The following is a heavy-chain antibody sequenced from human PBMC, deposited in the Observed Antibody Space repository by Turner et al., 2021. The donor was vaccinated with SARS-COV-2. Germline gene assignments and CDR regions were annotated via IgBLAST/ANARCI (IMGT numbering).Heavy chain of an antibody. CDR1: GGSISNYY. V-gene: IGHV4-59*08. J-gene: IGHJ4*02. CDR2: IYYTGST. Sequence: QVQLQESGPGLVKPSETLYLTCNVSGGSISNYYWSWIRQPPGKGLEWIGYIYYTGSTKYNPSFESRVTISVDTSKNQFSLKLTSVTAADTAVYYCVRHGTSWINFDYWGQGTLVTVSS. D-gene: IGHD6-13*01. CDR3: VRHGTSWINFDY.